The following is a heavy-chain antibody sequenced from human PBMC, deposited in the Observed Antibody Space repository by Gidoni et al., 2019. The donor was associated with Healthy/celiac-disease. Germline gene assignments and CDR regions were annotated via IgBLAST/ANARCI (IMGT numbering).Heavy chain of an antibody. CDR2: ISYDGSNK. CDR3: ARARYVVPAANADAFDI. CDR1: RFTFSSYA. V-gene: IGHV3-30-3*01. J-gene: IGHJ3*02. Sequence: QVQLVESGGGVVQPGRSLRLSCAASRFTFSSYAMHWVRQAPGKGLEWVAVISYDGSNKYYADSVKGRFTISRDNSKNTLYLQMNSLRAEDTAVYYCARARYVVPAANADAFDIWGQGTMVTVSS. D-gene: IGHD2-2*01.